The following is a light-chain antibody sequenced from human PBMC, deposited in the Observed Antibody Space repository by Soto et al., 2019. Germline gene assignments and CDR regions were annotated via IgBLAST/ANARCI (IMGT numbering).Light chain of an antibody. V-gene: IGKV2-40*01. J-gene: IGKJ2*01. CDR3: LQRIEFPYT. CDR2: TPS. CDR1: QSLSDSDDGNTY. Sequence: IVMTQTPLSLPVTPGEPASISCRSSQSLSDSDDGNTYLDWYLQKPGQSPQLLIHTPSYRASGVPDRFSGSGSRTDFTLKISRVEAEDVGVYYCLQRIEFPYTFGQGTKLEIK.